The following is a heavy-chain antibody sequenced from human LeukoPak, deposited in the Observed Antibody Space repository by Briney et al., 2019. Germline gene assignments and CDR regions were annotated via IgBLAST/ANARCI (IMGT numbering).Heavy chain of an antibody. Sequence: GGSLRLSCAASGFTFSSYWMSWVCQAPGKGLEWVANIKQDGSEKYYVDSVKGRFTISRDNAKNSLYLQMNSLRAEDTAVYYCARVRVGATPWYGEFDYWGQGTLVTVSS. CDR1: GFTFSSYW. CDR3: ARVRVGATPWYGEFDY. J-gene: IGHJ4*02. V-gene: IGHV3-7*01. CDR2: IKQDGSEK. D-gene: IGHD1-26*01.